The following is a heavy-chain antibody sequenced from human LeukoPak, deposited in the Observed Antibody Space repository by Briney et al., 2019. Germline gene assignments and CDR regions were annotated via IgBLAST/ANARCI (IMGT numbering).Heavy chain of an antibody. D-gene: IGHD4-17*01. CDR2: IKQDGSEK. Sequence: AGGSLRLSCAASGFTFSSNWMSWVRQAPGKGLEWVANIKQDGSEKYYVDSVKGRFTISRDNAKNSLYLQMNSLRAEDTAVYYCAGPGEAVTREYYFDYWGQGTLVTVSS. CDR3: AGPGEAVTREYYFDY. V-gene: IGHV3-7*01. CDR1: GFTFSSNW. J-gene: IGHJ4*02.